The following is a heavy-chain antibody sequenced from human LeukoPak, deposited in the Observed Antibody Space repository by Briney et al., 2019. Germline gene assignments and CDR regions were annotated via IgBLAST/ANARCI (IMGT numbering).Heavy chain of an antibody. J-gene: IGHJ4*02. V-gene: IGHV3-48*01. Sequence: PGGSLRLSCAASGFTFSNYNMNWVRQAPGKGLEWVSFISSTSNTIYYADSVKGRFTISRGNAKNSLYLQMNSLRAEDTAAYYCAREEGFDYWGQGTLVTVSS. CDR1: GFTFSNYN. CDR2: ISSTSNTI. CDR3: AREEGFDY.